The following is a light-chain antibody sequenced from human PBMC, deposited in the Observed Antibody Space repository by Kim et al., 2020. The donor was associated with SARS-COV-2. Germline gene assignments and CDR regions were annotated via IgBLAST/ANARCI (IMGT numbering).Light chain of an antibody. J-gene: IGLJ1*01. CDR1: NLGDKY. Sequence: PGQTASITCSGGNLGDKYACWYQQKPGQSPVLVIYQDSKRPSGIPERFSGSNSGNTATLTISGTQAMDEADYYCQAWDSSTASYVFGTGTKVTVL. CDR2: QDS. CDR3: QAWDSSTASYV. V-gene: IGLV3-1*01.